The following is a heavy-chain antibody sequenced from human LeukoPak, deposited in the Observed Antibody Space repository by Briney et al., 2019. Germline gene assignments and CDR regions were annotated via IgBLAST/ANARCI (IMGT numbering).Heavy chain of an antibody. Sequence: ASVKVSCKASGYTFTSYYMHWVRQAPGQGLEWMGIINPSGGRTSYAQKFQGRVTMTRDTSTSTVYMEMSSLRSEDTAVYYCARWGSGNMGGVDYWGQGTLVTVSS. CDR3: ARWGSGNMGGVDY. V-gene: IGHV1-46*01. J-gene: IGHJ4*02. CDR2: INPSGGRT. D-gene: IGHD3-10*01. CDR1: GYTFTSYY.